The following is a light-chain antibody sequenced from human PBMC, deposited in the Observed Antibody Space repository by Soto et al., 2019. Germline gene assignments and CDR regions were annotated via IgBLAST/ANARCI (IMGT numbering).Light chain of an antibody. CDR1: QSVSSN. Sequence: EIAITQSPATLSVSPGERARLCCRASQSVSSNLAWYQQKPGQAPRLLIYGASTRATGVPARFSGSGSGTEFTLTISSLQTEDFAVYYCHQYNNWPPWTFGQGTKVDIK. V-gene: IGKV3-15*01. CDR3: HQYNNWPPWT. J-gene: IGKJ1*01. CDR2: GAS.